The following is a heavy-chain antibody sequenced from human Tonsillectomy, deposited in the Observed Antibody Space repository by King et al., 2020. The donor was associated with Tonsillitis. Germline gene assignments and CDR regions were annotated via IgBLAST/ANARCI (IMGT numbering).Heavy chain of an antibody. CDR3: ARDSGYTIFDY. J-gene: IGHJ4*02. V-gene: IGHV3-48*03. D-gene: IGHD5-12*01. Sequence: VQLVQSGGGLVQPGGSLRLSCAASGFTFSSYEMNWVRQAPGKGLEWVSYIGSSGRAIYYPDSVKGRFTISRDNAKNSLYLQMNSLRAEDTAVYYCARDSGYTIFDYWGQGTLVTVSS. CDR1: GFTFSSYE. CDR2: IGSSGRAI.